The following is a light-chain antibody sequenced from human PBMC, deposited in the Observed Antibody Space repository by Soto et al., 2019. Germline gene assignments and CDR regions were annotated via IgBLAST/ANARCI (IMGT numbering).Light chain of an antibody. J-gene: IGKJ4*01. V-gene: IGKV3D-15*01. Sequence: EIVMTQSPATLSVSPGERATLSCRDSQSVSNNLAWYQQTPGQAPRLLIYGASTRATGIPARFSGSVSGTEFTLTISSLQYEDCAVYQWQQYTNWALTFGGGTNVEIK. CDR2: GAS. CDR3: QQYTNWALT. CDR1: QSVSNN.